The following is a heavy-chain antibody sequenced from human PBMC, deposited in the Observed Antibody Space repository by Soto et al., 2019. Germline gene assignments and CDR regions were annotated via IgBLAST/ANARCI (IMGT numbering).Heavy chain of an antibody. D-gene: IGHD5-12*01. CDR1: GFTFSSYG. J-gene: IGHJ4*01. CDR3: AKEDNAWLRVFDY. V-gene: IGHV3-30*18. Sequence: GGSLRLSCAASGFTFSSYGMHWVRQAPGKGLEWVAVISYDGSSKYYADSVKGRFTISRDNSKNTLYLQMNSLRAEDTAVYYCAKEDNAWLRVFDYWGHGTLVTVSS. CDR2: ISYDGSSK.